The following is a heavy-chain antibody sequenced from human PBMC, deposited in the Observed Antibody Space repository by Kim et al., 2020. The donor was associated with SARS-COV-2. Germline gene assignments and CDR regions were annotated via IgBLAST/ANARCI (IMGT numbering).Heavy chain of an antibody. J-gene: IGHJ6*02. V-gene: IGHV5-10-1*01. D-gene: IGHD2-21*01. Sequence: GESLKISCKGSGYSFTSYWISWVRQMPGKGLEWMGRIDPSDSYTNYSPSFQGHVTISADKSISTAYLQWSSLKASDTAMYYCARLRPWYSVYYGMDVWGQGTTVTVSS. CDR3: ARLRPWYSVYYGMDV. CDR1: GYSFTSYW. CDR2: IDPSDSYT.